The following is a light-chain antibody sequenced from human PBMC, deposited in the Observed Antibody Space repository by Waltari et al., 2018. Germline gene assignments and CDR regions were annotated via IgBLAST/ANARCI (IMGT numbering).Light chain of an antibody. J-gene: IGLJ1*01. CDR3: SSYTSSSSFV. CDR1: SSDVGNYQY. V-gene: IGLV2-14*03. Sequence: QSALTQPASVSGSPGQSITISCTGTSSDVGNYQYVSWYQQKPGKAPQLMNSYCSNRPSGVSYRFSGSKSCHTASLTISGLQAEDEADYYCSSYTSSSSFVFGSGTTVTVL. CDR2: YCS.